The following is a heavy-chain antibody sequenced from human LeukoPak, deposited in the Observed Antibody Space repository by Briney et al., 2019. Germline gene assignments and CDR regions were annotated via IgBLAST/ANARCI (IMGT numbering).Heavy chain of an antibody. CDR1: GGSISSGGYY. Sequence: ASETLSLTCTVSGGSISSGGYYWSWIRQHPGKGLEWIGYIYYSGSTYYNPSLKSRVTISVDTSKNQFSLKLSSVTAADTAVYYCARLYSGYDSIWFDHWGQGTLVTVSS. D-gene: IGHD5-12*01. CDR2: IYYSGST. V-gene: IGHV4-31*03. CDR3: ARLYSGYDSIWFDH. J-gene: IGHJ5*02.